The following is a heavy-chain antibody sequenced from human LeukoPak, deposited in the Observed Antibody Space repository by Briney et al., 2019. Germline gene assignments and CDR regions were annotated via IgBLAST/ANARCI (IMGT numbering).Heavy chain of an antibody. CDR1: GFTFSNYG. Sequence: GGSLRLSCTASGFTFSNYGMHWVRQAPGKGVEWVSFIRNDANNKYYADPVKGRFTISRDNSKNTLYLQMNSLSAEDTALYYCAKDSGYSYGYNALDIWGQGTMVTVSS. V-gene: IGHV3-30*02. CDR3: AKDSGYSYGYNALDI. CDR2: IRNDANNK. D-gene: IGHD5-18*01. J-gene: IGHJ3*02.